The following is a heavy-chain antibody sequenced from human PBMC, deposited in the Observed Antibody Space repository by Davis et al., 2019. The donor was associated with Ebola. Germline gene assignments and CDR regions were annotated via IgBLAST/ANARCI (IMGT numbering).Heavy chain of an antibody. V-gene: IGHV3-66*01. D-gene: IGHD2-21*01. J-gene: IGHJ6*02. CDR3: ARVVSPNVVSALDV. CDR1: GFTVSSNY. Sequence: GESLKISCAASGFTVSSNYMNWVRKAPGKGLEWVSVIYSGGSTDYADSVKGRFTISRDNSKNTLYLQMNSLRAEDTAVYYCARVVSPNVVSALDVWGQGTTVTVSS. CDR2: IYSGGST.